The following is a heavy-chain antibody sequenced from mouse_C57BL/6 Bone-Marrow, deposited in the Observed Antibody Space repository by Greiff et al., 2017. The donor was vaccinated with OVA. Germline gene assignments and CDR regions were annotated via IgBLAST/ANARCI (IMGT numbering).Heavy chain of an antibody. D-gene: IGHD2-3*01. CDR2: FYPGSGSI. CDR1: VYTFTEST. CDR3: ARHEEDGYPSFYYAMDY. J-gene: IGHJ4*01. V-gene: IGHV1-62-2*01. Sequence: QVQLQQSGAELVKPGASVKLSCTASVYTFTESTIHCVNQRSGQGLEWIGWFYPGSGSIKYNEKFKDKATLTADNSSSTVYMELSRLTSEDSAVYFCARHEEDGYPSFYYAMDYWGQGTSVTVSS.